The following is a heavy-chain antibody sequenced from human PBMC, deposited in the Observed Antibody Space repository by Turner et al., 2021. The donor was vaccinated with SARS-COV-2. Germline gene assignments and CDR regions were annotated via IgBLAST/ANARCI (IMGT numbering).Heavy chain of an antibody. CDR1: GFTVGDSA. CDR2: IRNKAYGGTT. CDR3: NHGDVGY. D-gene: IGHD1-26*01. Sequence: EVQLVDSGGGLVQPGRSLRLSCTASGFTVGDSAMSLVRLATGKGLEWVGFIRNKAYGGTTESAASVKGRFNISRDDSKSIAYLQMNSLKTEDTAVYYCNHGDVGYWGQGTLVTVSS. J-gene: IGHJ4*02. V-gene: IGHV3-49*04.